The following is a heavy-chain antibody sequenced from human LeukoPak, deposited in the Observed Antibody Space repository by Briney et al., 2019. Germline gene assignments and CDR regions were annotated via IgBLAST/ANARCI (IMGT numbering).Heavy chain of an antibody. D-gene: IGHD6-19*01. CDR3: AKNRGKGAVSGTGEIDY. J-gene: IGHJ4*02. CDR1: AFTFSNYA. CDR2: LSATVSDGGA. Sequence: GGSLRLSCAASAFTFSNYAMSWVRQAPGKGLEWVSTLSATVSDGGAYYADSVKGRFTISRDNSKNTLHLQMNSLRNEDTAMYYCAKNRGKGAVSGTGEIDYWGQGTLVTVSS. V-gene: IGHV3-23*01.